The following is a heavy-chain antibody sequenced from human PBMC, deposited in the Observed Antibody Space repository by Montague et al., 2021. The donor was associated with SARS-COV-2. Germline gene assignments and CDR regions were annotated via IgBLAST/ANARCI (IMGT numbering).Heavy chain of an antibody. J-gene: IGHJ4*02. CDR1: GFTFSDYW. Sequence: SLRLSCAASGFTFSDYWMHWVRQAPGTGLMWLSNINGDGSFSRYAHSVKGRFTIPRDIPKNTLYLQMNSLTAEDTAVYYCARHRIVPDGVEYWGQGTLVTVAS. CDR3: ARHRIVPDGVEY. V-gene: IGHV3-74*01. CDR2: INGDGSFS. D-gene: IGHD2-2*01.